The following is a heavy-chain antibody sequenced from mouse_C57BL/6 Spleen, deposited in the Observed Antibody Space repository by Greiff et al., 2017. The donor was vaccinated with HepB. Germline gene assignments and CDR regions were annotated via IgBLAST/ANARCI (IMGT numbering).Heavy chain of an antibody. CDR3: ARRDYYGPLDY. V-gene: IGHV5-12*01. CDR1: GFTFSDYY. CDR2: ISNGGGST. Sequence: EVQLQESGGGLVQPGGSLKLSCAASGFTFSDYYMYWVRQTPEKRLEWVAYISNGGGSTYYPDTVKGRFTISRDNAKNTLYLQMSRLKSEDTAMYYCARRDYYGPLDYWGQGTTLTVSS. J-gene: IGHJ2*01. D-gene: IGHD1-2*01.